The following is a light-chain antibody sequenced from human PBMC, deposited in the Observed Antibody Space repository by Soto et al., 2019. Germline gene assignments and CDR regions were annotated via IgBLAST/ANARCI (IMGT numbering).Light chain of an antibody. Sequence: EIVMTQSPATLSVSPGERATLSCRASQSVSSTLAWFQQKPGQAHRLLIYGATARATGIPARFSGSGSGTEFTLAISSLQSEDFAVYYCQQYDNWPQTFGQGTKLEI. V-gene: IGKV3-15*01. CDR2: GAT. CDR3: QQYDNWPQT. CDR1: QSVSST. J-gene: IGKJ2*01.